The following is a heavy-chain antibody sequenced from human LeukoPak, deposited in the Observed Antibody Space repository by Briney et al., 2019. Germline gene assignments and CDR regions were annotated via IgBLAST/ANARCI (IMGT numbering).Heavy chain of an antibody. V-gene: IGHV3-7*01. CDR1: GFTFSSYW. CDR2: IKEDGSER. CDR3: ARDAFDI. Sequence: GGSLRLSCAASGFTFSSYWMSWVRQAPGKGLEWVANIKEDGSERNYVDSVKGRFTISRDNAKNSVYLQMNSLRVEDTAVYYCARDAFDIWGQGTMVTVSS. J-gene: IGHJ3*02.